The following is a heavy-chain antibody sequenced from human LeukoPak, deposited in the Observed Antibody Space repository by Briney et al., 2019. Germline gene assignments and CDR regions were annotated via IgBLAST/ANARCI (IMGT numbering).Heavy chain of an antibody. Sequence: SETLSLTCTVSGGSISSGSYYWSWIRQPPGKGLEWIGSIYYSGSTYYNPSLKSRVTISVDTSKNQFSLKLSSVTAADTAVYYCARDYGMVRGAGGDYWGQGTLVTVSS. D-gene: IGHD3-10*01. J-gene: IGHJ4*02. CDR1: GGSISSGSYY. CDR2: IYYSGST. V-gene: IGHV4-39*07. CDR3: ARDYGMVRGAGGDY.